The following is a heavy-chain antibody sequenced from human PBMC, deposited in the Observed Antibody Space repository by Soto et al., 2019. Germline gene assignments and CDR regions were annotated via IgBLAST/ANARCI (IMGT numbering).Heavy chain of an antibody. CDR3: VIDRGAIDAGSWDHWFDP. V-gene: IGHV4-30-4*01. D-gene: IGHD3-16*02. CDR1: GGSISGESNY. CDR2: IYKTGSP. Sequence: SETLSRTCTVSGGSISGESNYWSWLRQAPGKGLEWIGYIYKTGSPYYKPSLRSRASISMDTSKTPFSLKLSSVTAADTAVYYCVIDRGAIDAGSWDHWFDPGGKGYLVT. J-gene: IGHJ5*02.